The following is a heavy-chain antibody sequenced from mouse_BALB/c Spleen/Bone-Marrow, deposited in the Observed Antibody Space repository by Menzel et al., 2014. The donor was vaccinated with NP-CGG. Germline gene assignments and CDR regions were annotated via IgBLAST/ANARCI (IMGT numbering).Heavy chain of an antibody. Sequence: EANVVESGGGLVQPGGSLKLSCATSGFNFXDYXXYWVXQTLXXXLEWVXXXSXGRGTTHYPDTVKGRFTISRDNDKNPLYLQMSRLKSEDTAMYYCARPLYEGYYVAYWCQGTLVTVSA. D-gene: IGHD2-3*01. J-gene: IGHJ3*01. CDR3: ARPLYEGYYVAY. CDR2: XSXGRGTT. V-gene: IGHV5-12*02. CDR1: GFNFXDYX.